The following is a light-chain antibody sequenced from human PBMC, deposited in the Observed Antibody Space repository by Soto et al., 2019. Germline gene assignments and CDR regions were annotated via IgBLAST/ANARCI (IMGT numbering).Light chain of an antibody. Sequence: QSGLTQPASVSGSPGQSITISCTGTSSDVGSYNLVSWYQQHPGKAPKLMIYEGSKRPSGVSNRFSGSKSGNTASLTISGLQAEDEADYYCSSYTSSIFYVFGTGTKVTVL. CDR2: EGS. J-gene: IGLJ1*01. V-gene: IGLV2-14*02. CDR1: SSDVGSYNL. CDR3: SSYTSSIFYV.